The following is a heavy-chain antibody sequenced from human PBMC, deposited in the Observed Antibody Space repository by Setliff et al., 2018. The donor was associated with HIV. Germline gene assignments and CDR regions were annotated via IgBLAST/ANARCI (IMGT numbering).Heavy chain of an antibody. CDR1: GGSISSDY. J-gene: IGHJ6*02. Sequence: SETLSLTCTVSGGSISSDYWSWIRQPPGKGLEWIGYIYYSGSTNYNPSLKSRVTISVATSKNQFSLKLNSVTTADTAVYYCARNRTSSGYYGVTGYGMDVWGQGTTVTVSS. V-gene: IGHV4-59*01. CDR3: ARNRTSSGYYGVTGYGMDV. CDR2: IYYSGST. D-gene: IGHD3-22*01.